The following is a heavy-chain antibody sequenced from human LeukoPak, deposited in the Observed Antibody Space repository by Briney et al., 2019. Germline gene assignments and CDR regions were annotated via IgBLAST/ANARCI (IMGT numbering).Heavy chain of an antibody. CDR3: ARESAAGTCDY. V-gene: IGHV3-33*01. CDR2: LWYDGNNR. J-gene: IGHJ4*02. D-gene: IGHD6-13*01. Sequence: GESLRLSCAVSGFTFSSYDMHWVRQAPGKGLEWVAVLWYDGNNRYYADSVKGRFTISRDNSKNTLYLQMNSLRAEGTAVYYCARESAAGTCDYWGQGTLVSVSS. CDR1: GFTFSSYD.